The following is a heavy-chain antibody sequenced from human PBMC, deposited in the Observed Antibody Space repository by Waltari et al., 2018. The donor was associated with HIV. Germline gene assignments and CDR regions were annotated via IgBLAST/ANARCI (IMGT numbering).Heavy chain of an antibody. CDR3: TTFEMGSTRNY. CDR2: IRRKSDGGTT. D-gene: IGHD1-26*01. CDR1: GITFKNAW. Sequence: DVQLVESGGGLVKPGGSLRLSCAVSGITFKNAWLSWVRQGPGKGAQWLSHIRRKSDGGTTDYAAPVRGRFTISTDDLNNTMSLEMKSLKVEDTGVYYCTTFEMGSTRNYWGQGTLVTVSS. J-gene: IGHJ4*02. V-gene: IGHV3-15*01.